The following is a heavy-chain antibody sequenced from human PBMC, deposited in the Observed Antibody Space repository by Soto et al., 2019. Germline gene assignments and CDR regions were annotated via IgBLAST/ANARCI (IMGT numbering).Heavy chain of an antibody. J-gene: IGHJ4*02. Sequence: GGSLRLSCAASGFTFSSYAMSWVRQAPGKGLEWVASINPDGFRKYFADSVKGRFTISRDSAENSLYLQMISLRAEDTAVYYCARWESSDWYLGVWGQGTLVTAPQ. V-gene: IGHV3-7*03. CDR2: INPDGFRK. D-gene: IGHD6-19*01. CDR1: GFTFSSYA. CDR3: ARWESSDWYLGV.